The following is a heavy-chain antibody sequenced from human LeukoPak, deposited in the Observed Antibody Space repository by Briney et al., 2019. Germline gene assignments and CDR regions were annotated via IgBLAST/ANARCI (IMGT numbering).Heavy chain of an antibody. V-gene: IGHV1-69*04. CDR1: GGTFSSYA. CDR2: IIPILGIA. J-gene: IGHJ3*02. D-gene: IGHD3-22*01. CDR3: ARGGDYDSRDDAFDI. Sequence: WASVKVSCKASGGTFSSYAISWVRQAPGQGLEWMGRIIPILGIANYAQKFQGRVTITADKSTSTAYMELSSLRSEDTAVYYCARGGDYDSRDDAFDIWGQGTMVTVSS.